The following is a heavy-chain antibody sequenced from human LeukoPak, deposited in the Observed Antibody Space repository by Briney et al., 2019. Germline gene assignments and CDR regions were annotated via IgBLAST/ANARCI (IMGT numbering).Heavy chain of an antibody. CDR3: AKGRGAFDI. D-gene: IGHD3-10*01. CDR2: ISNDGSNK. J-gene: IGHJ3*02. CDR1: GFTFSNYG. V-gene: IGHV3-30*18. Sequence: GGSLRLSCAASGFTFSNYGMQWVRQAPGKGLEWVAVISNDGSNKYYADSVKGRFTISRDNSKNTLYLQMNSLRAEDTAVYYCAKGRGAFDIWGPGTMVTVSS.